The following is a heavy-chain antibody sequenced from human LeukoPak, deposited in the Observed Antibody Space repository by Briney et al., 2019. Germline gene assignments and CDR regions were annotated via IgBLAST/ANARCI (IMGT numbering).Heavy chain of an antibody. J-gene: IGHJ6*02. CDR1: GYTFTSYY. Sequence: EASVKVSCKASGYTFTSYYMHWVRQAPGQGLEWMGIINPSGGSTSYAQRFQGRVTMTRDTSTSTVYMELSSLRSEDTAVYYCARSVIPLGMDVWGQGTTVTVSS. CDR2: INPSGGST. D-gene: IGHD2-21*01. V-gene: IGHV1-46*01. CDR3: ARSVIPLGMDV.